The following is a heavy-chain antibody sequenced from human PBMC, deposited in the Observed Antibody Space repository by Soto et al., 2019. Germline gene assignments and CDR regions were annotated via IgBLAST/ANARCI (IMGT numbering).Heavy chain of an antibody. V-gene: IGHV6-1*01. CDR3: ARQTFGFGPAPHDAFDI. CDR1: GDSVSSNGAT. J-gene: IGHJ3*02. D-gene: IGHD3-10*01. CDR2: TYYRSSWYS. Sequence: SQTLSLTCGISGDSVSSNGATWSWIRQSPSRGLEWLGRTYYRSSWYSDYAVSVKSRITINADTSKNQFSLQLNSVTPEDTAVYYCARQTFGFGPAPHDAFDIWGQGTMVTVSS.